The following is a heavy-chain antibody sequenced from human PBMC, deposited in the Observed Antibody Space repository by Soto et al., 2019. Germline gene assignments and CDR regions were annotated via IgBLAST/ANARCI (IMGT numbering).Heavy chain of an antibody. CDR2: ISSSSSTI. Sequence: GGSLRLSCAASGFTFSSYSMNWARQAPGKGLEWVSYISSSSSTIYYADSVKGRFTISRDNAKNSLYLQMNSLRDEDTAVYYCARGTKGFGEYFDYWGQATLVTVSS. D-gene: IGHD3-10*01. J-gene: IGHJ4*02. CDR3: ARGTKGFGEYFDY. V-gene: IGHV3-48*02. CDR1: GFTFSSYS.